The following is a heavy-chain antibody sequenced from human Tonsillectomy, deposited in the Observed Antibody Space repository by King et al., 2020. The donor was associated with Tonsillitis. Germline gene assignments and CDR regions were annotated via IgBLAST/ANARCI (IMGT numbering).Heavy chain of an antibody. J-gene: IGHJ4*02. CDR1: GFTFSSYA. Sequence: VQLVESGGGLVQPGGSLRVSCAASGFTFSSYAMSWVRQAPGKGLEWVSLISGGGGSTYYAESVKGRFTISRDNSKNTLCLQMNSLRVEDTTVYYCAKDPIYYNTTYYFDYWGQGTLVTVSS. CDR3: AKDPIYYNTTYYFDY. D-gene: IGHD3-10*01. V-gene: IGHV3-23*04. CDR2: ISGGGGST.